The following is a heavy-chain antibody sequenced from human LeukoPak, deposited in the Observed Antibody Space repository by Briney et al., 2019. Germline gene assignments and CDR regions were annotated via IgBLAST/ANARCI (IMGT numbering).Heavy chain of an antibody. CDR2: IHYSGSA. J-gene: IGHJ4*02. D-gene: IGHD4-23*01. CDR1: GGSVSSGSYY. Sequence: SQTLSLTCTVSGGSVSSGSYYWSWIRQPPGRGLEWIAYIHYSGSAAYNPSLKSRVTISRDMSTNQFSLKMTSVTAADTAVYFCARDMGAPDYGSYSVDYWGQGTLVTVSS. CDR3: ARDMGAPDYGSYSVDY. V-gene: IGHV4-61*01.